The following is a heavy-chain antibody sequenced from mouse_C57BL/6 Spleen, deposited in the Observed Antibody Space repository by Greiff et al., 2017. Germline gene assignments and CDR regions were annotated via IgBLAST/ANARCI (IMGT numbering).Heavy chain of an antibody. CDR1: GYTFTSYW. V-gene: IGHV1-69*01. J-gene: IGHJ3*01. Sequence: QVQLQQPGAELVMPGASVKLSCKASGYTFTSYWMHWVKQRPGQGLAWIGEIDPSDSYTNYNQKFKGKSTLTVDKSSSTAYMQLRSLTSECSAVDYCARDYYCSSYWFAYWGQGTLVTVSA. CDR3: ARDYYCSSYWFAY. D-gene: IGHD1-1*01. CDR2: IDPSDSYT.